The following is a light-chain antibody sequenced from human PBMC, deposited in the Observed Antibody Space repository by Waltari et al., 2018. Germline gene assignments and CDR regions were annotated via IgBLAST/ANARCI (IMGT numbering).Light chain of an antibody. CDR3: MQGTYWPT. V-gene: IGKV2-30*02. Sequence: DVVMTQSPLSLPVTLGQPASISCRSSQSLVRSDGNTYLNWFQQRPGQSPRRLIYKSSNRDSGVPDRFSGSGSGTDFTLKISRVEAEDVGVYYCMQGTYWPTFGQGTKVEIK. CDR2: KSS. CDR1: QSLVRSDGNTY. J-gene: IGKJ1*01.